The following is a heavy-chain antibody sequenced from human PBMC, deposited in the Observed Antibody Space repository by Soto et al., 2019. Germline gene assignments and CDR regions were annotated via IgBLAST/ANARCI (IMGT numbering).Heavy chain of an antibody. CDR2: IIPIFGTA. D-gene: IGHD1-26*01. CDR3: ARDGGRHSGGIDY. Sequence: QVQLVQSGAEVKKPGSSVKVSCKASGGTFSSYSINWVRQAPGQGLEWMGEIIPIFGTANYAQKFQGRVTMTADESRSTAYMELGSLRSEDTAVHYCARDGGRHSGGIDYWGQGTLVTVSS. V-gene: IGHV1-69*01. J-gene: IGHJ4*02. CDR1: GGTFSSYS.